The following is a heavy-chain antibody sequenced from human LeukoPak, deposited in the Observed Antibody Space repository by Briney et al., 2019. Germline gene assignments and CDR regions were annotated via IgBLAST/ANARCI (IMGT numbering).Heavy chain of an antibody. CDR3: AKDSSGRGYQLPTNDY. CDR2: INPSGGST. CDR1: GYTFTSYY. Sequence: AASVKVSCKASGYTFTSYYMHWVRQAPGQGLEWMGIINPSGGSTSYAQKFQGRVTMTRDTSTSTVYMELSSLRSEDTAVYYCAKDSSGRGYQLPTNDYWGQGTLVTVSS. J-gene: IGHJ4*02. V-gene: IGHV1-46*01. D-gene: IGHD2-2*01.